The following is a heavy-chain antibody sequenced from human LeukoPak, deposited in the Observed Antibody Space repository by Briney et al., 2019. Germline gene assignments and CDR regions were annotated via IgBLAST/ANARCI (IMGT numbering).Heavy chain of an antibody. CDR3: AADYGDYYYMDV. CDR2: FDPENGET. CDR1: GYTLTELS. Sequence: ASVKVSCXVSGYTLTELSMHWVRQAPGKGLEWMGGFDPENGETIYAQKFQGRVTMTEDTSTDTAYMELSSLRSEDTAVYYCAADYGDYYYMDVWGKGTTVTVSS. D-gene: IGHD4-17*01. V-gene: IGHV1-24*01. J-gene: IGHJ6*03.